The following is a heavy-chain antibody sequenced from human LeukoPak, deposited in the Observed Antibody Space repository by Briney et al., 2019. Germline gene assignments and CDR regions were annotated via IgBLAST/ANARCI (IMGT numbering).Heavy chain of an antibody. Sequence: PGGSLRLSCAASGFTFSSYSMNWVRQAPGKGPEWVSSITSTTNYICYADSVKGRFTISRDNAKNSLYLQMHSLRAEDTAVYYCARVGYCSSSTCRNYFDYWGQGTLVTVSS. V-gene: IGHV3-21*01. CDR3: ARVGYCSSSTCRNYFDY. D-gene: IGHD2-2*01. CDR2: ITSTTNYI. J-gene: IGHJ4*02. CDR1: GFTFSSYS.